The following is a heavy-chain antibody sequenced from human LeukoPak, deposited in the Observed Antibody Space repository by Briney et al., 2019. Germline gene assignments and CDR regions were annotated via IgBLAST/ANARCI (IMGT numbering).Heavy chain of an antibody. V-gene: IGHV3-20*04. CDR1: GFTFDDYG. CDR2: INWNAGST. Sequence: GGSLRLSCAASGFTFDDYGMSWVRQAPGKGLEWVSGINWNAGSTGYADSVKGRFTISRDNAKHSLYLQMNSLRAEDTALYYCARVVGAGYFDLWGRGTLVTVSS. J-gene: IGHJ2*01. CDR3: ARVVGAGYFDL. D-gene: IGHD1-26*01.